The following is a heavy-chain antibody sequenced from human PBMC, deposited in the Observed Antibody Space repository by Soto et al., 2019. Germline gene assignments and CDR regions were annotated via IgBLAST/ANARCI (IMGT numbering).Heavy chain of an antibody. CDR2: IGTAGDT. V-gene: IGHV3-13*01. D-gene: IGHD6-13*01. Sequence: RGSLRLSCAASGFTFSSYDMHWVRQATGKGLEWVSAIGTAGDTYYPGSVKGRFTISRENAKNSLYLQMNSLRAGDTAVYYCARDRGQQLAWYFDLWGRGTLVTVSS. CDR1: GFTFSSYD. CDR3: ARDRGQQLAWYFDL. J-gene: IGHJ2*01.